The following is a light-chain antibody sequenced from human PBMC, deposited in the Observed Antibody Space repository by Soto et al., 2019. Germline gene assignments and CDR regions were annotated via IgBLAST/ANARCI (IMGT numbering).Light chain of an antibody. V-gene: IGKV3-20*01. CDR2: AAS. J-gene: IGKJ2*01. CDR3: QQYGASPPYT. Sequence: EVVLTQSPGTLSLSPGERATLLCSASRGFASSSLGWYQQKPGHAPRLLIYAASSRATGIPDRFSGSGSGTDFTLTISRLEPEDSAVYYCQQYGASPPYTFGPGTKLEIK. CDR1: RGFASSS.